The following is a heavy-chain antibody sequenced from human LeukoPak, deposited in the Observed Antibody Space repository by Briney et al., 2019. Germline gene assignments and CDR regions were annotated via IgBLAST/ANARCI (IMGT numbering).Heavy chain of an antibody. CDR3: ARERRAVAVPFDY. D-gene: IGHD6-19*01. J-gene: IGHJ4*02. V-gene: IGHV1-46*01. CDR2: INPSGGST. Sequence: ASLKVSCKASGYTFTSYYMHWVRQAPGQGLEWMGIINPSGGSTSYAQKFQGRVTITRDTSTSTVYMELSSLRSEDTAVYYCARERRAVAVPFDYWGQGTLVTVSS. CDR1: GYTFTSYY.